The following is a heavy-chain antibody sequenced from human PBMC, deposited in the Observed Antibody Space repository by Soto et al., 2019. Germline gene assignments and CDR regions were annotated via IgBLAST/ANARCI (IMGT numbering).Heavy chain of an antibody. Sequence: QVQFQESGPGLVKPSETLSLTCTVSGGVISTYYWTWIRQPAGKGLEWIGRIYSSGSTKYNPSPESRVTMSIDTSKNQFSQRLSSVTAADTVVYYCARGHRFSDWFDPWGQGTLVTVSS. CDR3: ARGHRFSDWFDP. D-gene: IGHD3-3*01. CDR1: GGVISTYY. CDR2: IYSSGST. J-gene: IGHJ5*02. V-gene: IGHV4-4*07.